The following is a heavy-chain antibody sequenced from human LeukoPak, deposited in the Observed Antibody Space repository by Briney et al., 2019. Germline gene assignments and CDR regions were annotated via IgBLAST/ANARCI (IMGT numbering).Heavy chain of an antibody. CDR3: ARGVDYGDYAFDCWFDP. CDR1: GFTFSSYS. Sequence: GGSLRLSCAASGFTFSSYSMNWVRQAPGKGLEWVSSISSSSSYIYYADSVKGRFTISRDNAKNSLYLQMNSLRAEDTAVYYCARGVDYGDYAFDCWFDPWGQGTLVTVSS. CDR2: ISSSSSYI. D-gene: IGHD4-17*01. J-gene: IGHJ5*02. V-gene: IGHV3-21*01.